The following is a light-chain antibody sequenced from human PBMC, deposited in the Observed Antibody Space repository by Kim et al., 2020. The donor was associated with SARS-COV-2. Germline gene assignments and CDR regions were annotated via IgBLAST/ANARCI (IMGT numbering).Light chain of an antibody. CDR2: EDN. V-gene: IGLV6-57*03. CDR3: QSYDSSNRWV. CDR1: SGSIASNY. Sequence: NFMLTQPHSVSESPGKTVTISCTRSSGSIASNYVQWYQQRPGSAPTTVIYEDNQRPSGVPDRFSGSIDSSSNSASLTISGLKTEDEADYYCQSYDSSNRWVSGGGTQLIVL. J-gene: IGLJ3*02.